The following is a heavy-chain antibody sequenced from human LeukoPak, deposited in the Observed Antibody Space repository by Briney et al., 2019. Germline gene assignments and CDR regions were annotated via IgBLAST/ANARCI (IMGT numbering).Heavy chain of an antibody. D-gene: IGHD2-21*01. CDR1: GGSISSSSYY. CDR2: IYYSGST. CDR3: ARQDWGGSPNYYYYYGRDV. J-gene: IGHJ6*04. Sequence: SETLSLTCTVSGGSISSSSYYWGWIRQPPGKGLEWIGSIYYSGSTYYNPSLKSRVTISVDTSKNQFSLKLSSVTAADTAVYYCARQDWGGSPNYYYYYGRDVWGKGPTVTVSS. V-gene: IGHV4-39*01.